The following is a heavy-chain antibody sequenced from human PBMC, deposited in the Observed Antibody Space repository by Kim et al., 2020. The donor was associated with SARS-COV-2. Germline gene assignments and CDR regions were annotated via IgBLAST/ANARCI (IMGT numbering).Heavy chain of an antibody. D-gene: IGHD3-10*01. Sequence: GGSLRLSCAASGFNLNTYWMHWVRQTPGKGLVWVSRVNSDGNITTYADSVKGRFTISSDNAKNTLYLQMNSLGAEDTAYYYCAREVGSGGSARYFDNWG. CDR2: VNSDGNIT. CDR1: GFNLNTYW. CDR3: AREVGSGGSARYFDN. J-gene: IGHJ4*03. V-gene: IGHV3-74*01.